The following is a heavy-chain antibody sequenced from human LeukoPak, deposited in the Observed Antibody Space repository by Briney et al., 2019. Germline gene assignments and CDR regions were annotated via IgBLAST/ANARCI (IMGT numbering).Heavy chain of an antibody. CDR3: GKGGCSSTSCYPWCDP. Sequence: PGRSLRLSCAASGFTFDDYAMHWVRQAPGKGLEWVSGISWNSGSIGYADSVKGRFTISRDNAKNSLYLQMNSLRAEDTALYYCGKGGCSSTSCYPWCDPWGQGTLVSVFS. CDR2: ISWNSGSI. CDR1: GFTFDDYA. J-gene: IGHJ5*02. V-gene: IGHV3-9*01. D-gene: IGHD2-2*01.